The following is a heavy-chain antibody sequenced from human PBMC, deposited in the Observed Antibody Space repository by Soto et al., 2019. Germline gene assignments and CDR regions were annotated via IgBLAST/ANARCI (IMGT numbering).Heavy chain of an antibody. CDR2: ISWNSGSI. Sequence: EVQLVESGGGLVQPGRSLRLSCAASGFTFDDYAMHWVRQAPGKGLEWVSGISWNSGSIGYADSVKGRFTISRDNAKNPLYIKMNSRRAEDTALNSCPKEGVGFAPWGRETLVPVPS. D-gene: IGHD1-26*01. CDR1: GFTFDDYA. J-gene: IGHJ5*02. V-gene: IGHV3-9*01. CDR3: PKEGVGFAP.